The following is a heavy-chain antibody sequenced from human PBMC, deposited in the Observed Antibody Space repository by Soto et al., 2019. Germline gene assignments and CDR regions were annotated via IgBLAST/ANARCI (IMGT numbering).Heavy chain of an antibody. Sequence: QLVESGGRGVQPGRSLRLSCEASEFTFSSYATHWVRQAPGRGLEWVALISFDGANEYYADSVKGRFIISRDNSKSMVYLQMNSLRPDDTAIYYCARPIPRWSYHYGMDVWGQGTTVTVSS. CDR1: EFTFSSYA. D-gene: IGHD2-15*01. V-gene: IGHV3-30-3*01. CDR3: ARPIPRWSYHYGMDV. J-gene: IGHJ6*02. CDR2: ISFDGANE.